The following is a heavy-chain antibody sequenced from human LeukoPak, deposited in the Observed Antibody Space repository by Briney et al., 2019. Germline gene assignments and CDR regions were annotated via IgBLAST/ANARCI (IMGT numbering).Heavy chain of an antibody. CDR3: AKGRRDGYNYYFDY. CDR2: ISWNSGSI. V-gene: IGHV3-9*01. D-gene: IGHD5-24*01. J-gene: IGHJ4*02. Sequence: GRSLRLSCAASGFTFDDYAMHWVRQAPGKGLEWVSGISWNSGSIGYADSVKGRFTISRDNAKNSLYLQMNSLRAEDTALYYCAKGRRDGYNYYFDYWGQGTLVTVSS. CDR1: GFTFDDYA.